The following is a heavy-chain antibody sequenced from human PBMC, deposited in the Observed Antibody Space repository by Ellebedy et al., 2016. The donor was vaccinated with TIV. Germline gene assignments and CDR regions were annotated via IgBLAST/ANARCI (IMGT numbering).Heavy chain of an antibody. V-gene: IGHV3-74*01. D-gene: IGHD1-1*01. Sequence: GGSLRLSCEASGFTFSSFGMSWVRQVAGKGLVWVARINSDGSSTSYADSVKGRFTISRNNAKNTLFLQMNSLRVEDTAVYYCTRDWNARAFDIWGQGTVVTVSS. J-gene: IGHJ3*02. CDR3: TRDWNARAFDI. CDR2: INSDGSST. CDR1: GFTFSSFG.